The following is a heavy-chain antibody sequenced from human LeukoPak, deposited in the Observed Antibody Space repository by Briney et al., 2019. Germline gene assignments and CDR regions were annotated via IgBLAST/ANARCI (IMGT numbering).Heavy chain of an antibody. CDR2: ISGSGGST. CDR1: GFTVSSSY. D-gene: IGHD6-13*01. J-gene: IGHJ4*02. Sequence: PGGSLRLSCAASGFTVSSSYMSWVRQAPGKGLEWVSAISGSGGSTYYADSVKGRFTISRDNSKNTLYLQMNSLRAEDTAVYYCAKSSSSRDYWGQGTLVTVSS. CDR3: AKSSSSRDY. V-gene: IGHV3-23*01.